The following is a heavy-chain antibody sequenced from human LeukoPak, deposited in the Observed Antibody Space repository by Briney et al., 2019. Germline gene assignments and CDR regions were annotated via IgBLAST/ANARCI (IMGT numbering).Heavy chain of an antibody. CDR2: IYNSGIT. CDR3: ARLLRAEVDYFDY. Sequence: SQTLSLTCTVSGGSISSGGYYWSWIRQHPGKGLEWIGYIYNSGITYYNPSLKSRATISVHTSKNQFSLRLSSVTAADTAVYYCARLLRAEVDYFDYWGQGTLVTVSS. CDR1: GGSISSGGYY. V-gene: IGHV4-31*03. D-gene: IGHD5/OR15-5a*01. J-gene: IGHJ4*02.